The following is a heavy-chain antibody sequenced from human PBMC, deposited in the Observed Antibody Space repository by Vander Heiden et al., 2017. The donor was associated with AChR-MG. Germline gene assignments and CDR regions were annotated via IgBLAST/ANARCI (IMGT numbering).Heavy chain of an antibody. CDR3: YAWSSGDYYMDV. D-gene: IGHD3-22*01. CDR1: GFPFSSYA. Sequence: QVQLVESGGGVVPAGRSLRTSCAASGFPFSSYAMHWVRQAPGKGLEWVAVISYDGSNKYYADAVKGRFTISRDNSKNTLYLQMNSLRAEDTAVYYCYAWSSGDYYMDVWGKGTTVTVSS. CDR2: ISYDGSNK. J-gene: IGHJ6*03. V-gene: IGHV3-30-3*01.